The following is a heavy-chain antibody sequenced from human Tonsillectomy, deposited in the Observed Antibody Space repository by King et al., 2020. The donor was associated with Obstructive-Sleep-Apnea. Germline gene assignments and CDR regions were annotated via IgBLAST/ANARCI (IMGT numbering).Heavy chain of an antibody. CDR3: VRGTTVVDPFDF. CDR1: GFTFSDHY. Sequence: VQLVESGGGLVQPGGSLRLSCAASGFTFSDHYMDWVRQAPGKGLEWVGQIRNKVNSYTTEYAASVKGRFTISRDDSKNSLYLQMNSLKIEDTAVYYCVRGTTVVDPFDFWGQGTLVTVSS. V-gene: IGHV3-72*01. J-gene: IGHJ4*02. CDR2: IRNKVNSYTT. D-gene: IGHD4-11*01.